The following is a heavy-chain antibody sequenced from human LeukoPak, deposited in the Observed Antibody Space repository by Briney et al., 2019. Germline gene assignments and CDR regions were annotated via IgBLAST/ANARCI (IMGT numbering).Heavy chain of an antibody. D-gene: IGHD3/OR15-3a*01. CDR3: ARDKDWSFDY. CDR1: GFIFSDYS. Sequence: PGGSPRLSCAASGFIFSDYSFNWVRQAPGKGLEWVSYIRGGDSISYAESVKGRFTISRDNAKNSLSLQMNSLRAEDTAIYYCARDKDWSFDYWGQGTLVTVSS. CDR2: IRGGDSI. V-gene: IGHV3-48*01. J-gene: IGHJ4*02.